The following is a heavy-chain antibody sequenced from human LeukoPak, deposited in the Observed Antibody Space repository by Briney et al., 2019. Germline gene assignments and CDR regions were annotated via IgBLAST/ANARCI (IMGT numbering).Heavy chain of an antibody. J-gene: IGHJ5*02. Sequence: GASVKVSCKASGYTFTSYYMHWVRQAPGQGLEWMGIINPSGGSTSYAQKFQGRVTMTRDTSTSTVYMELSSLRSEDTAVYYCARGRFLEWLTKYNWFDPWGQGTLVTASS. CDR1: GYTFTSYY. CDR2: INPSGGST. CDR3: ARGRFLEWLTKYNWFDP. V-gene: IGHV1-46*01. D-gene: IGHD3-3*01.